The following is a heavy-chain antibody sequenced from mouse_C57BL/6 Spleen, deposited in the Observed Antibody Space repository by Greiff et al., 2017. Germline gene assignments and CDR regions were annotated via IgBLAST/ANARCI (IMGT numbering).Heavy chain of an antibody. D-gene: IGHD6-5*01. J-gene: IGHJ4*01. CDR3: ARDPYATGGAMDY. CDR1: GFTFSSYA. Sequence: EVKVVESGGGLVKPGGSLKLSCAASGFTFSSYAMSWVRQTPEKRLEWVATISDGGSYTYYPDNVKGRFTISRDNAKNNLYLQMSHLKSEDTAMYYCARDPYATGGAMDYWGQGTSVTVSS. V-gene: IGHV5-4*01. CDR2: ISDGGSYT.